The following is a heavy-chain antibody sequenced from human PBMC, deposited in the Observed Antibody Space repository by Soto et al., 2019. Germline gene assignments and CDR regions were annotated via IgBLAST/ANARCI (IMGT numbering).Heavy chain of an antibody. CDR3: ARGVYYDSSGYQGTGFDI. CDR1: GFTFGSYA. J-gene: IGHJ3*02. Sequence: PGGSLRLSCAASGFTFGSYAMHWVRQAPGKGLEWVAVISYDGSNKYCADSVKGRFTISRDNSKNTLYLQMNSLRAEDTAVYDCARGVYYDSSGYQGTGFDIWGQGTMVTVSS. D-gene: IGHD3-22*01. CDR2: ISYDGSNK. V-gene: IGHV3-30-3*01.